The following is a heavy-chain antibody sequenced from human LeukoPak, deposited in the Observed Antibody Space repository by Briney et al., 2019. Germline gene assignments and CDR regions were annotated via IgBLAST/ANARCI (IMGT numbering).Heavy chain of an antibody. D-gene: IGHD2-2*01. Sequence: GGSLRLSCAASGFTFSSYAMHWVRQAPGKALEWVAVISYDESNKYYADSVKGRFTISRDNSKNTLYLQMNSLRAEDTAVYYCARDHAIVVVPAAPSGAFDIWGQGTMVTVSS. J-gene: IGHJ3*02. CDR2: ISYDESNK. CDR3: ARDHAIVVVPAAPSGAFDI. CDR1: GFTFSSYA. V-gene: IGHV3-30-3*01.